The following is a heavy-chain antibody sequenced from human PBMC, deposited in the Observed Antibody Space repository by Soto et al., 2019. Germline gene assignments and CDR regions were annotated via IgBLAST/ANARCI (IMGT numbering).Heavy chain of an antibody. CDR1: GFTFSSYA. Sequence: GGSLRLSCAASGFTFSSYAMSWVRQAPGKGLEWVSAISGSGGSTYYADSVKGRFTISRDNSKNTLYLQMNSLRAEDTAVYYCAKEATGYSSSWYYYYYGMDVWGHGTTVTVSS. CDR2: ISGSGGST. J-gene: IGHJ6*02. D-gene: IGHD6-13*01. CDR3: AKEATGYSSSWYYYYYGMDV. V-gene: IGHV3-23*01.